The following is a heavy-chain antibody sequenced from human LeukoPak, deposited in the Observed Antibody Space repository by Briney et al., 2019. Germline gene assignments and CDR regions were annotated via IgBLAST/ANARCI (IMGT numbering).Heavy chain of an antibody. Sequence: ASVKVSCKASGGTFSSYAISWVRQAPGQGLEWMGIINPSGGSTSYAQKFQGRVTMTRDTSTSTVYMELSSLRSEDTAVYYCAREEMATMDAFDIWGQGTMVTVSS. CDR2: INPSGGST. V-gene: IGHV1-46*01. J-gene: IGHJ3*02. CDR1: GGTFSSYA. CDR3: AREEMATMDAFDI. D-gene: IGHD5-24*01.